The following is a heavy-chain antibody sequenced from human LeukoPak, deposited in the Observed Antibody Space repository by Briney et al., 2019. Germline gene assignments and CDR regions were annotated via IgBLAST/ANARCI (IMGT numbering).Heavy chain of an antibody. V-gene: IGHV4-31*03. Sequence: SGTLSLTCTVSGGSISSGGYYWSWIRQHPGKGLEWIGYIYYSGSTYYNPSLKSRVTISVDTSKNQFSLKLSSVTAADTAVYYCAIFPPKGDYVYYYGMDVWGQGTTVTVSS. CDR1: GGSISSGGYY. CDR3: AIFPPKGDYVYYYGMDV. J-gene: IGHJ6*02. CDR2: IYYSGST. D-gene: IGHD4-17*01.